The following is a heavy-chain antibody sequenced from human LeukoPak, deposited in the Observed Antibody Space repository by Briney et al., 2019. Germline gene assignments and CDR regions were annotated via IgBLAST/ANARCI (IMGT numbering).Heavy chain of an antibody. CDR1: GFTFSSYE. J-gene: IGHJ6*03. CDR2: ISSSGSTI. V-gene: IGHV3-48*03. Sequence: GGSLRLSCAASGFTFSSYEMNWVRQAPGKGLEWVSYISSSGSTIYYADSVKGRFTISRDNAKNSLYLQMNSLRAEDTAAYYCARDRIIRAVAGHYYYYMDVWGKGTTVTVSS. CDR3: ARDRIIRAVAGHYYYYMDV. D-gene: IGHD6-19*01.